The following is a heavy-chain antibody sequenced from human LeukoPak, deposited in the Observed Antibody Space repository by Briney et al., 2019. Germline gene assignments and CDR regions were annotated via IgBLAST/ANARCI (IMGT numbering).Heavy chain of an antibody. CDR1: GFTLSLAW. CDR2: IKNDGSYT. D-gene: IGHD5-24*01. Sequence: TGGSLRLSCATSGFTLSLAWMHWVRQAPGKGLEWVSRIKNDGSYTNYADSVKGRFTISRDNARNTLNLHMISLRAEDTAVYFCVRDGDAYNFDFWGRGVLVTVSS. J-gene: IGHJ4*02. CDR3: VRDGDAYNFDF. V-gene: IGHV3-74*01.